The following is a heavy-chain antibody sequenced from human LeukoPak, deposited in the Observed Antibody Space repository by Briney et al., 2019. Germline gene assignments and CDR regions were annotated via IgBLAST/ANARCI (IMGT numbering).Heavy chain of an antibody. CDR2: ISYDGSNK. D-gene: IGHD5-18*01. Sequence: QPGGSLRLSCAASGFTFSSYAMHWVRQAPGKGLEWVAVISYDGSNKYYADSVKGRFTISRDNSKNTLYLQMNSLRAEDTAVYYCARDVPAVEDTAIYWGQGTLVTVSS. V-gene: IGHV3-30-3*01. J-gene: IGHJ4*02. CDR3: ARDVPAVEDTAIY. CDR1: GFTFSSYA.